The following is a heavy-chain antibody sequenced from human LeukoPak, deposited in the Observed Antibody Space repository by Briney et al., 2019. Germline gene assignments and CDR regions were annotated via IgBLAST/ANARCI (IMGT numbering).Heavy chain of an antibody. CDR1: GGSFSGYY. J-gene: IGHJ5*02. D-gene: IGHD2-15*01. CDR2: INHSGST. V-gene: IGHV4-34*01. Sequence: SETLSLTCAAYGGSFSGYYWSWIRQPPGKGLEWIGEINHSGSTNYNPSLKSRVTISVDTSKNQFSLKLSSVTAADTAVYYCARAPRGYCSGGSCYWWFDPWGQGTLVTVSS. CDR3: ARAPRGYCSGGSCYWWFDP.